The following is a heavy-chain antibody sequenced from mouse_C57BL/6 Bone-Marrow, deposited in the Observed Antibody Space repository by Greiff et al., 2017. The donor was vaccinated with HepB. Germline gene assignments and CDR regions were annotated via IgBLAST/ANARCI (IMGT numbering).Heavy chain of an antibody. Sequence: QVQLQQPGAELVMPGASVKLSCKASGYTFTSYWMHWVKQRPGQGLEWIGEIDPSDSYTNYNQKFKGKSTLTVDKSSSTAYMQLSSLTSEDSAVYYGARSGAGGNYPWFAYWGHVTLVTVSA. V-gene: IGHV1-69*01. CDR2: IDPSDSYT. J-gene: IGHJ3*01. CDR3: ARSGAGGNYPWFAY. CDR1: GYTFTSYW. D-gene: IGHD2-1*01.